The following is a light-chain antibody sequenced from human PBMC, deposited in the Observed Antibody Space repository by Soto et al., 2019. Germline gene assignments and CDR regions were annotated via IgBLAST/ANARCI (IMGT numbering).Light chain of an antibody. Sequence: DIQMTQSPSTLSASIGDRVTITCRASQSISTWLAWYQQKPGKAPRLLIYKASTLETGVPSRFRGSGSGTEFTLTISSLQTEDFATYYCQQSNTYPRTFGPGTKVEVK. CDR1: QSISTW. J-gene: IGKJ3*01. CDR2: KAS. CDR3: QQSNTYPRT. V-gene: IGKV1-5*03.